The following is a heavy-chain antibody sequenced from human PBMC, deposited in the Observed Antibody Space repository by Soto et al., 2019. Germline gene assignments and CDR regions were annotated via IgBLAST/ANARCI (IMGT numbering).Heavy chain of an antibody. J-gene: IGHJ4*02. CDR1: GYSFKAYC. CDR2: ISGYNDNI. D-gene: IGHD5-12*01. V-gene: IGHV1-18*01. CDR3: ARDQGYKHY. Sequence: ASVKVSCKASGYSFKAYCISWVRQAPGHGLEWLGRISGYNDNINYAQNLQGRVTMTTDTSTSTAYMELRSLRSDDTAVYYCARDQGYKHYWGQGTLVTVSS.